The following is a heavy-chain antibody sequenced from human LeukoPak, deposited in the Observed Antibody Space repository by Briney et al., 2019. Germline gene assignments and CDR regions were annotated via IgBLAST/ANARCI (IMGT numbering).Heavy chain of an antibody. J-gene: IGHJ5*02. CDR3: ARGILLWFGELKGFDP. D-gene: IGHD3-10*01. V-gene: IGHV1-18*01. Sequence: VASVKVSCKASGYTFTSYGISWVRQAPGQGLEWMGWISAYNGNTNYAQKLQGGVTMTTDTSTSTAYMELRSLRSEDTAVYYCARGILLWFGELKGFDPWGQGTLVTVSS. CDR2: ISAYNGNT. CDR1: GYTFTSYG.